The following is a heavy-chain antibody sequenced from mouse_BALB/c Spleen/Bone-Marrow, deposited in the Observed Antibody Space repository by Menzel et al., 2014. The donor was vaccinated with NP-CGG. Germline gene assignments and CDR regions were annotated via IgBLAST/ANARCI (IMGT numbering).Heavy chain of an antibody. CDR1: GYTFTSYY. Sequence: QVQLQQSGAELVKPGASVELSCKASGYTFTSYYMYWVKQRPGQGLEWIGEINPSNGGTNFNEKFKSKATLTVDKSSSTAYMQLSSLTSEDSAVYYCTREGDSPFAYWGQGTLATVSA. V-gene: IGHV1S81*02. CDR2: INPSNGGT. D-gene: IGHD2-13*01. J-gene: IGHJ3*01. CDR3: TREGDSPFAY.